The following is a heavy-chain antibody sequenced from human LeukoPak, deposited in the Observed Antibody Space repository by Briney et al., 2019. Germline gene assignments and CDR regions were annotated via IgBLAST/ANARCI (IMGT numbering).Heavy chain of an antibody. Sequence: GGSLRLSCAASGFTFNNAWMSWVRQAPGKGLEWVAVIWYDGSNKYYADSVKGRFTISRDNAKNLLYLQMNSLRAEDTAVYYCARDPGWGALDHWGQGTLVTVS. D-gene: IGHD3-16*01. J-gene: IGHJ4*02. CDR2: IWYDGSNK. V-gene: IGHV3-33*08. CDR1: GFTFNNAW. CDR3: ARDPGWGALDH.